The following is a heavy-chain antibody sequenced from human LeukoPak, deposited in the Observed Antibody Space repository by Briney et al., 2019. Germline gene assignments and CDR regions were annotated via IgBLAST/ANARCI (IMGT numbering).Heavy chain of an antibody. D-gene: IGHD1-26*01. CDR3: ASDLWDGSYIFDY. J-gene: IGHJ4*02. CDR2: ISAYNGNT. V-gene: IGHV1-18*01. Sequence: ASVKVSCKASGYTFTNFDITWVRQAPGQGLEWMGWISAYNGNTNYAQKLQGRVTMTTDTSTSTAYMELRSLRSDDTAVYYCASDLWDGSYIFDYWGQGTLVTVSS. CDR1: GYTFTNFD.